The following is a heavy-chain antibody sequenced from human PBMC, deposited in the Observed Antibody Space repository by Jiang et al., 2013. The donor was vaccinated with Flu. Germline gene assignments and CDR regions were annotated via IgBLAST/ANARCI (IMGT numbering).Heavy chain of an antibody. Sequence: VQLLESGGGVVQPGTSLRLSCAASGFTFSNYAMHWVRQAPGEGLEWVALISFDGSNKYYADSVKGRFTISRDNSKNTLFLQMNSLRAEDTAMFYCARRYYFDTSGYSEPFDYWGQGTLVTVS. CDR2: ISFDGSNK. D-gene: IGHD3-22*01. CDR1: GFTFSNYA. J-gene: IGHJ4*02. V-gene: IGHV3-30-3*01. CDR3: ARRYYFDTSGYSEPFDY.